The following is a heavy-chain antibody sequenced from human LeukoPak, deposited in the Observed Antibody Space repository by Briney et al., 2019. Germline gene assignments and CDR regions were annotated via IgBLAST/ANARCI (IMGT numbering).Heavy chain of an antibody. D-gene: IGHD6-13*01. V-gene: IGHV3-23*01. Sequence: GGSLRLSCAASGFIFSNYAMSWVRQAPGKGLEWVSAISGSGGSTYYADSVKGRFTISRDNSKNTLYLQMNSLRAEDTAVYYCAKDPYSSSPGHWGQGALVTVSS. CDR1: GFIFSNYA. CDR3: AKDPYSSSPGH. CDR2: ISGSGGST. J-gene: IGHJ4*02.